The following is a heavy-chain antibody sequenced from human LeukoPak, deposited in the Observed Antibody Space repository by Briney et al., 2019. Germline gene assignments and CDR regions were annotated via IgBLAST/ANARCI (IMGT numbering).Heavy chain of an antibody. J-gene: IGHJ3*01. CDR2: ITSGTTT. Sequence: GGSLRLSCAASGFSFSSYEMNWVRQAPGKGLEWVSYITSGTTTYYTDSVKGRFTISRDNVKNSLYLQMNSLRAEDTAVYYCARVNWGLGALDVWGQGTMVTVSS. CDR1: GFSFSSYE. V-gene: IGHV3-48*03. D-gene: IGHD7-27*01. CDR3: ARVNWGLGALDV.